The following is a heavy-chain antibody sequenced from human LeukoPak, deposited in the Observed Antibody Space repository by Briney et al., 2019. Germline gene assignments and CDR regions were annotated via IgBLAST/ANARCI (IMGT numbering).Heavy chain of an antibody. V-gene: IGHV1-69*06. J-gene: IGHJ4*02. Sequence: GASVKVSCKASGGTFSSYAISWVRQAPGEGLEWMGGIIPIFGTANYAQKFQGRVTITADKSTSTAYMELSSLRSEDTAVYYCARALDTFGGYDYWGQGTLVTVSS. D-gene: IGHD3-16*01. CDR2: IIPIFGTA. CDR3: ARALDTFGGYDY. CDR1: GGTFSSYA.